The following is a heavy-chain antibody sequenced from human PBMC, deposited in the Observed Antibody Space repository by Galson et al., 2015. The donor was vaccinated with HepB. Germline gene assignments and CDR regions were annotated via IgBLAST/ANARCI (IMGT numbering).Heavy chain of an antibody. CDR1: GYTFTSYY. CDR3: ARGHDFWSGYSQDWDY. D-gene: IGHD3-3*01. CDR2: INPSGGST. J-gene: IGHJ4*02. V-gene: IGHV1-46*01. Sequence: SVKVSCKASGYTFTSYYMHWVRQAPGQGLEWMGIINPSGGSTSYAQKFQGRVTMTRDTSTSTVYMELSSLRSEDTAVYYCARGHDFWSGYSQDWDYWGQGTLVTVSS.